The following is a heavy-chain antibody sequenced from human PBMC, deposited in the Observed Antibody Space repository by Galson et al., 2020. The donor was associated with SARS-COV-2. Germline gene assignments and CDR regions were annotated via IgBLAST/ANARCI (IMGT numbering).Heavy chain of an antibody. J-gene: IGHJ4*01. Sequence: SETLSLTCTVSGGSISSGGYYWSWISQHPGKGLEWIGYIYYSGRTYYNPSLKSRVTISVDTSKNPFALKLSSVTAADTAVYYCARDGGITGTTFDWGHVTLVTVSS. CDR1: GGSISSGGYY. CDR3: ARDGGITGTTFD. V-gene: IGHV4-31*03. D-gene: IGHD1-7*01. CDR2: IYYSGRT.